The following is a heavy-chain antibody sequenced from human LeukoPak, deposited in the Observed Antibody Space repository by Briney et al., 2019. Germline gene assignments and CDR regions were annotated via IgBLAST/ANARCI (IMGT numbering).Heavy chain of an antibody. Sequence: ASVKVSCKASGYTFTSYDINRVRQATGRGLEWMGWMNPNSGNTGYAQKFQGRVTMTRNTSISTAYMELSSLRSEDTAVYYCARGPGYSSGWYWFDPWGQGTLVTVSS. CDR1: GYTFTSYD. CDR2: MNPNSGNT. J-gene: IGHJ5*02. D-gene: IGHD6-19*01. CDR3: ARGPGYSSGWYWFDP. V-gene: IGHV1-8*01.